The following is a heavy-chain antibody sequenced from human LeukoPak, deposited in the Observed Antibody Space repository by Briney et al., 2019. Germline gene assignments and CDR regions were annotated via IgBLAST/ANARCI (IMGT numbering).Heavy chain of an antibody. V-gene: IGHV3-11*04. Sequence: KPGGSLRLSCAASGFRFDSFYMGWICQVPGKGLDYIALISASGAVPYYAESVKGRFTISRDNAKNSVSLQMNSLSADDTAVYYCARSLIVASEDYWGQGTLVTVSS. J-gene: IGHJ4*02. CDR2: ISASGAVP. CDR1: GFRFDSFY. D-gene: IGHD3-22*01. CDR3: ARSLIVASEDY.